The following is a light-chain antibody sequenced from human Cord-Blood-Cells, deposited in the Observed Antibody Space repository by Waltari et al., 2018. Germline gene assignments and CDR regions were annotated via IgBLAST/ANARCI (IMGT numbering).Light chain of an antibody. V-gene: IGLV2-14*01. Sequence: QSALTQPASVSGSPGQSITISCTGTSSDVGGYNYVSWYQQNPGKTPKLMIYDVSNRPSGVYNRSSGSKSGNTASLTISGLQAEDEADYYCSSYTSSSTYVFGTGTKVTVL. CDR2: DVS. J-gene: IGLJ1*01. CDR1: SSDVGGYNY. CDR3: SSYTSSSTYV.